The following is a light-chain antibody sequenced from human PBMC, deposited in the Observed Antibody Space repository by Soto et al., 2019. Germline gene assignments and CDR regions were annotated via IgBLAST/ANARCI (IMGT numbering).Light chain of an antibody. V-gene: IGKV3-20*01. J-gene: IGKJ1*01. CDR3: QQYNNWPRT. Sequence: EFVLTQSPGTLSLSPGERATLSCRASQTVRNNYLAWYQQEPGQAPRLLIYDASSRATGIPDRFSGGGSGTDFTLTISRLEPEDFAVYYCQQYNNWPRTFGQGTKVDIK. CDR2: DAS. CDR1: QTVRNNY.